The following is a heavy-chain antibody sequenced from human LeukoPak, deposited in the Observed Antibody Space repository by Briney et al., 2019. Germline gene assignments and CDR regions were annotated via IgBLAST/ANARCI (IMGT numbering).Heavy chain of an antibody. CDR3: ASPPRGYSGSHFDY. D-gene: IGHD1-26*01. Sequence: ASVKVSCKASGYTFTSYGISWVRQAPGQGLEWMGWISAYNGNTNYAQKLQGRVTMTTDTSTSTAYMELRSLRSDDTAVYYCASPPRGYSGSHFDYWGQGTLVTVSS. J-gene: IGHJ4*02. CDR2: ISAYNGNT. V-gene: IGHV1-18*01. CDR1: GYTFTSYG.